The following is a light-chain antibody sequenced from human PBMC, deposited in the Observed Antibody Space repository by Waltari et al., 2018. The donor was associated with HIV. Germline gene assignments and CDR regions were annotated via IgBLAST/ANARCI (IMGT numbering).Light chain of an antibody. CDR2: DKK. CDR3: ATWDSGLSAVV. Sequence: QSVLAQPPSVSATPGQKVTISCSGSSSNNGNTSVFWYQQLPETAPKLLIYDKKKRPSGIPDRFSGSKSGTSATLCITGLQTGDEADYYCATWDSGLSAVVFGGGTKLTVL. CDR1: SSNNGNTS. V-gene: IGLV1-51*01. J-gene: IGLJ2*01.